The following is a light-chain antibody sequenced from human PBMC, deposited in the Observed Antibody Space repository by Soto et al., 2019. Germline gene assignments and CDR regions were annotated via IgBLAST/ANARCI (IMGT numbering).Light chain of an antibody. V-gene: IGKV3-20*01. Sequence: DIMLTQSPGTLSLSPGERATLSCRASQSISSSYLAWYQQKPGQAPRLLIHGVSTRATGIPDRFSGSGSGTDFTLTISRLEPEDFAVYYCQQYVTSPYIFGQGTKLEIK. CDR1: QSISSSY. CDR3: QQYVTSPYI. J-gene: IGKJ2*01. CDR2: GVS.